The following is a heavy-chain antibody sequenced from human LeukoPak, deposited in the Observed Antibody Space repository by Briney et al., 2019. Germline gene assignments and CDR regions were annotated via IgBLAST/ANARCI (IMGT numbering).Heavy chain of an antibody. CDR2: ISGSGSSP. CDR1: GFTFSSFT. D-gene: IGHD2-2*01. Sequence: GGSLRLSCAASGFTFSSFTMSWVRQAPGKGLEWVSSISGSGSSPYYADSVKGRFTISRDNSKSTLYLQMNSLRAGDTAVYYCAKDSGPWGYCTTSSCYFAYWGQGDLITVSA. J-gene: IGHJ4*02. V-gene: IGHV3-23*01. CDR3: AKDSGPWGYCTTSSCYFAY.